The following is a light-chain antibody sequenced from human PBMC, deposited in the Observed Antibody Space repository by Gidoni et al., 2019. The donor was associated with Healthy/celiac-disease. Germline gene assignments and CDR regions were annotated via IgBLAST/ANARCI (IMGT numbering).Light chain of an antibody. V-gene: IGKV1-33*01. Sequence: DIQMTQSPSSLSASVGDRVTITCQASQDISNYLNWYQQKPGKAPKHLIYDASNLETGVPSRYSGSGSGTEFTFTISSLQPEDSATDYCQQYDNRPLTFGGGTKVEIK. J-gene: IGKJ4*01. CDR1: QDISNY. CDR3: QQYDNRPLT. CDR2: DAS.